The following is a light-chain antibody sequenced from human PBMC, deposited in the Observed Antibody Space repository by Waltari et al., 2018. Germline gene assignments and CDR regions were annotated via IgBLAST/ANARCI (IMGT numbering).Light chain of an antibody. Sequence: DIGITQSPDSLAVSLGERATINCKSSQTVMYFSNNKDYLAWYQQKPGQPPKLLIYWASTRESGVPDRFSGSGSATNFTLTINSLQAEDVAVYWCQQYITSPVTFGQGTRLEIK. V-gene: IGKV4-1*01. CDR1: QTVMYFSNNKDY. J-gene: IGKJ5*01. CDR2: WAS. CDR3: QQYITSPVT.